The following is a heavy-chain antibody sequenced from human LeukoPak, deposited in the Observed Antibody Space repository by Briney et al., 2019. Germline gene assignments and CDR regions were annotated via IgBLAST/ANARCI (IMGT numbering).Heavy chain of an antibody. Sequence: PGGSLRLSCEGSAFIFSGHWMNWVRQTPGKGLEWVASIKEDGSERQYVDSVKGRFSISRDNTKGSLFLQLNSLRAEDTAVYYCARHDSSGSPFDYWGQGTLVSVSS. D-gene: IGHD3-22*01. CDR2: IKEDGSER. CDR3: ARHDSSGSPFDY. CDR1: AFIFSGHW. J-gene: IGHJ4*02. V-gene: IGHV3-7*03.